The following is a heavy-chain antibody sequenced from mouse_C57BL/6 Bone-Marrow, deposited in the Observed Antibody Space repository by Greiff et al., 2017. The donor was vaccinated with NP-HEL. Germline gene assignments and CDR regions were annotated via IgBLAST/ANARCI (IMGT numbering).Heavy chain of an antibody. CDR3: ARVGWLPPWFAY. CDR2: IYPGDGDT. V-gene: IGHV1-80*01. D-gene: IGHD2-2*01. CDR1: GYAFSSYW. Sequence: VQLQQSGAELVKPGASVKISCKASGYAFSSYWMNWVKQRPGKGLEWIGQIYPGDGDTNYNGKFKGKATLTADKSSSTAYMQLSSLTSEDSAVYFCARVGWLPPWFAYWGQGTLVTVSA. J-gene: IGHJ3*01.